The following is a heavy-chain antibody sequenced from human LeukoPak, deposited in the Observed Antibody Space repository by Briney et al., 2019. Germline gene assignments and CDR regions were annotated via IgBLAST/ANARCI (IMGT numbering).Heavy chain of an antibody. V-gene: IGHV4-34*01. D-gene: IGHD6-13*01. J-gene: IGHJ4*02. CDR1: GGSFSGYY. CDR3: ARGVAPSIAAAGTVLSFDY. Sequence: SETLSLTCAVYGGSFSGYYWSWIRQPPGKGLEWIGEINHSGSTNYNPSLKSRVTISVDTSKNQFSLKLSSVTAADTAVYYCARGVAPSIAAAGTVLSFDYWGQGTLVTVSS. CDR2: INHSGST.